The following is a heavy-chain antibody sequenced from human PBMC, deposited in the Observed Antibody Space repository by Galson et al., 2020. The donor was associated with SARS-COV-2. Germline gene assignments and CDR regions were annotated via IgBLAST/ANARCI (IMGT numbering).Heavy chain of an antibody. CDR1: GFTFRTYW. J-gene: IGHJ6*02. Sequence: QAGGSLRLSCAASGFTFRTYWMHWVRQVSGKGLEWVSRINSDGSSAIYADSVKGRLTISRDNAMNMLYLHMNSLRVDDTAVYYCAREGEDTWYDYVMDAWGQGTTVTVSS. CDR3: AREGEDTWYDYVMDA. V-gene: IGHV3-74*01. D-gene: IGHD3-16*01. CDR2: INSDGSSA.